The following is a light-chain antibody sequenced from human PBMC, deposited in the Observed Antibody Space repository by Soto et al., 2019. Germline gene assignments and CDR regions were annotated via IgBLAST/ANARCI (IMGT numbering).Light chain of an antibody. V-gene: IGKV3-15*01. Sequence: EIVMTQSPDTLSVSPGERATLSCRASQSVGSNLAWYQHKPGQAPRLLIHGASTRATGIPAKFSGSGSGTEFTLTISSLQSEDFAVYYCQQYRNWPPLTFGGGTTVEIK. J-gene: IGKJ4*01. CDR1: QSVGSN. CDR2: GAS. CDR3: QQYRNWPPLT.